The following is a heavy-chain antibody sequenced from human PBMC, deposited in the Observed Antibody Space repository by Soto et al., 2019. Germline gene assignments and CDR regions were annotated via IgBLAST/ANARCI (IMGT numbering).Heavy chain of an antibody. D-gene: IGHD3-10*01. V-gene: IGHV3-23*01. Sequence: EVQLLESGGGLVQPGGSLRLSCGASGFSFSSYAMSWVRQAPGKGLEWVSGISSSGGSTYYADSVKGRFTISRDNAKNTLYMQMNSLRAEDTAVYFCAKQLMVRGVVLLFDYWGQGTLVTVSS. CDR2: ISSSGGST. J-gene: IGHJ4*02. CDR1: GFSFSSYA. CDR3: AKQLMVRGVVLLFDY.